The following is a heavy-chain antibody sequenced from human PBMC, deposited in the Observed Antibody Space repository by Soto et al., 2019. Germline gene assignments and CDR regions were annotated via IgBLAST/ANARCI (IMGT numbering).Heavy chain of an antibody. CDR2: ISSSSSYI. V-gene: IGHV3-21*01. Sequence: VLLVESGGGVVQPGGSLRLSCAASEFTFSSYSMNWVRQAPGKGLEWVSSISSSSSYIYYADSVKGRFTISRDNAKNSLYLQMNSLRAEDTAVYYCARGYSGYVDYWGQGTLVTVSS. CDR1: EFTFSSYS. J-gene: IGHJ4*02. D-gene: IGHD5-12*01. CDR3: ARGYSGYVDY.